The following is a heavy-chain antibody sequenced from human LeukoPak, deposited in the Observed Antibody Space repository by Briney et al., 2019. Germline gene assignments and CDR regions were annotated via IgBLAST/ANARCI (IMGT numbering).Heavy chain of an antibody. V-gene: IGHV1-69*05. J-gene: IGHJ4*02. CDR1: GGTFSSYA. D-gene: IGHD3-22*01. CDR3: ARDYYDSSGYYN. CDR2: IIPIFGTA. Sequence: ASVKVSCKASGGTFSSYAISWVRQAPGQGLEWMGRIIPIFGTANYAQKFQGRVTITTDESTSTAYMELSCLRSEDTAVYYCARDYYDSSGYYNWGQGTLVTVSS.